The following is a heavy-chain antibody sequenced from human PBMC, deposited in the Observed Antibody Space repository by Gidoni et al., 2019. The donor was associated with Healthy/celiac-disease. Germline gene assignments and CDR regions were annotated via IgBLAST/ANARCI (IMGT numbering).Heavy chain of an antibody. D-gene: IGHD6-6*01. CDR1: GFTFSSYS. Sequence: EVQLVESGGGLVKPGGSLRLSCAASGFTFSSYSMNWVRQAPGKGLEWVSSISSSSSYIYYADSVKGRFTISRDNAKNSLYLQMNSLRAEDTAVYYCARGGIAARPGNWFDPWGQGTLVTVSS. J-gene: IGHJ5*02. V-gene: IGHV3-21*01. CDR2: ISSSSSYI. CDR3: ARGGIAARPGNWFDP.